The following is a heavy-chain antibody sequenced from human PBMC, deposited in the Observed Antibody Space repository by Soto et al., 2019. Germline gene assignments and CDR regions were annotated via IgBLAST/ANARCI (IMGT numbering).Heavy chain of an antibody. V-gene: IGHV5-51*01. CDR1: GYSFTSYW. Sequence: PGESLKISCKGSGYSFTSYWIGWARQMPGKGLEWMGIIYPGDSDTRYSPSFQGQVTISADKSISTAYLQWSSLKASDTAMYYCARQGITGTTYYYGMDVWGQGTTVTVSS. CDR2: IYPGDSDT. D-gene: IGHD1-7*01. CDR3: ARQGITGTTYYYGMDV. J-gene: IGHJ6*02.